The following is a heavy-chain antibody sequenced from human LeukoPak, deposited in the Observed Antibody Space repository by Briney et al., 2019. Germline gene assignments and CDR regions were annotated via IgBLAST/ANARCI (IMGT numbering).Heavy chain of an antibody. CDR3: ARDHRAFLFDP. J-gene: IGHJ5*02. CDR2: ISSSSSTI. V-gene: IGHV3-48*01. CDR1: GFTFSSYS. D-gene: IGHD2/OR15-2a*01. Sequence: GGSLRLSCAASGFTFSSYSMNWVRQAPGKGLEWVSYISSSSSTIYYADSVKGRFTISRDNAKNSLYLQMNSLRAEDTAVYYCARDHRAFLFDPWGQGTLVTVSS.